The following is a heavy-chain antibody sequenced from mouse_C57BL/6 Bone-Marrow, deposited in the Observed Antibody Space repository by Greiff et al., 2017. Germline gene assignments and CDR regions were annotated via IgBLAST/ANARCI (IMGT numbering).Heavy chain of an antibody. D-gene: IGHD1-1*01. V-gene: IGHV5-15*01. CDR1: GFTFSDYG. CDR3: ARSITTVVHWYFDV. CDR2: ISNLAYSI. Sequence: EVMLVESGGGLVQPGGSLKLSCAASGFTFSDYGMAWVRQAPREGPEWVAFISNLAYSIYYADNVTGRFTISRENAKNTLYLEMSSLRSEDTDMYYCARSITTVVHWYFDVWGTGTTVTVSS. J-gene: IGHJ1*03.